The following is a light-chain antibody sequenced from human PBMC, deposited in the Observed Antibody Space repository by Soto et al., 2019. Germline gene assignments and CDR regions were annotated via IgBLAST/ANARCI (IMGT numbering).Light chain of an antibody. CDR1: ALPKQY. V-gene: IGLV3-25*03. J-gene: IGLJ2*01. CDR3: QSADSSGTCL. CDR2: KDS. Sequence: SYELTQPPSVSVSPGQTARITCSGDALPKQYAYWYQQKPGQAPVLVIYKDSERPSGLPERFSGSSSGTTVTLTISGVQAEDEADYYCQSADSSGTCLFGGGTQLTVL.